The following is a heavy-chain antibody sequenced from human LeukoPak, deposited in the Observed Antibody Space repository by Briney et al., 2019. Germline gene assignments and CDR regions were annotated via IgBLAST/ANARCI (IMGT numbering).Heavy chain of an antibody. V-gene: IGHV3-23*01. D-gene: IGHD1-26*01. Sequence: GASLRLSCVASGFTFSSYAINWVRQAPGKGLEWVSGTSGSGGRTYYADSVKGRFTISRDYSKNTLYLQMNNLRAEDTAIYYCARATYSGSYSPFDYWGQGTLVTVSS. CDR1: GFTFSSYA. CDR2: TSGSGGRT. CDR3: ARATYSGSYSPFDY. J-gene: IGHJ4*02.